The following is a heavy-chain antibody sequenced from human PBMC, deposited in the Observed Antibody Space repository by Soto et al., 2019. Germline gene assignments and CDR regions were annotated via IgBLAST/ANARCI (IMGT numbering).Heavy chain of an antibody. J-gene: IGHJ4*02. CDR2: IYYSGGT. V-gene: IGHV4-31*03. Sequence: SETLSLTCTVSGGSISSGGYYWSWIRQHPGKGLEWIGYIYYSGGTYYNPSLKSRVTISVDTSKNQFSLKLSSVTAADTAVYYCASGETTYVFDYWGQGTLVTVSS. CDR1: GGSISSGGYY. D-gene: IGHD3-16*01. CDR3: ASGETTYVFDY.